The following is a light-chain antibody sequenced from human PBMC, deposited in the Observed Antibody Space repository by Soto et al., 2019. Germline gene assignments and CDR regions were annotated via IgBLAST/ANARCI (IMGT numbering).Light chain of an antibody. CDR1: SSDVGGYNY. V-gene: IGLV2-14*03. CDR2: DVS. J-gene: IGLJ2*01. CDR3: SSYTSSSTLV. Sequence: QSALTQPASVSGSPGQSITISCTGTSSDVGGYNYVSWYQQHPGKAPKLIIYDVSNRPSGVSNRFSGSKSGNTASLTISGLHAEDEADYCCSSYTSSSTLVFGGGTKLTVL.